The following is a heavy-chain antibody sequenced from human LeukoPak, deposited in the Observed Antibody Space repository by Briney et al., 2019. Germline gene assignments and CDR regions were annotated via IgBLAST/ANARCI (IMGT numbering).Heavy chain of an antibody. V-gene: IGHV5-51*01. D-gene: IGHD2-2*01. CDR3: ARRVPAAEVFDI. Sequence: GESLKISCKGSGYSFTTYWIGWVRQMPGKGLEWMGIIYPGDSDTRYSPSFQGQVTISADKSISTAHLQWSSLKASDTAIYYCARRVPAAEVFDIWGQGTMVTMSS. CDR2: IYPGDSDT. J-gene: IGHJ3*02. CDR1: GYSFTTYW.